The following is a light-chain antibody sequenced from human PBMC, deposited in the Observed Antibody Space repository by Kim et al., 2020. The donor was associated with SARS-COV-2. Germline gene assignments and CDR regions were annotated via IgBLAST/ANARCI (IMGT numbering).Light chain of an antibody. CDR3: LSGT. J-gene: IGKJ1*01. CDR2: KAS. V-gene: IGKV1-5*03. Sequence: GDRVTITCRASQYITRRLAWYQQKPGKAPKVLISKASTLESGVPSTFSGSGSGTEFTLTINSLQPDDFATYYCLSGTFGQGTKVDIK. CDR1: QYITRR.